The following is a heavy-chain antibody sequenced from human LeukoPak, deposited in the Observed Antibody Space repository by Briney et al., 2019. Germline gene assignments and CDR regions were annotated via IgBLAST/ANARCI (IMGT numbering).Heavy chain of an antibody. CDR3: ARGSYSSSWDDY. J-gene: IGHJ4*02. CDR1: GGSISSNSYY. D-gene: IGHD6-13*01. CDR2: IYYSGST. Sequence: PSETLSLTCAVSGGSISSNSYYWGWIRQPPGKGLEWIGSIYYSGSTYYNPSLKSRVTISVDTSKNQFSLKLSPVTAADTAVYYCARGSYSSSWDDYWGQGTLVTVSS. V-gene: IGHV4-39*07.